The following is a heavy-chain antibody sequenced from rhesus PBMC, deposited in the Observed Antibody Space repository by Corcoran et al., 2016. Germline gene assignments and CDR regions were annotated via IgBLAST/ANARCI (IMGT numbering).Heavy chain of an antibody. CDR1: GGSIRGYYY. J-gene: IGHJ5-2*02. CDR3: ARPLPFEGVQYNSLDV. Sequence: QVQLQESGPGLVKPSETLSLTCTVSGGSIRGYYYWTWIRQPPGKGLEWIGGIYGNGASTYYNPSLKSRVTISKDTSKNQFSLKLSSVTAADTAVYFCARPLPFEGVQYNSLDVWGRGVLVTVSS. CDR2: IYGNGAST. D-gene: IGHD3-34*01. V-gene: IGHV4-143*01.